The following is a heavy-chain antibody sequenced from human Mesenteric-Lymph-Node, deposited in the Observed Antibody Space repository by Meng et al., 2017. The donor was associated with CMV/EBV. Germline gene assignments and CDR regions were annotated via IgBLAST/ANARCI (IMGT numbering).Heavy chain of an antibody. Sequence: GESLKISCAASGFTVSSHYMSWVRQAPGKGLEWVSVIYSGGSTYYADSVKGRFTISRDNSKNTLYLQMNSLRAEDTAVYYCARGLMVRGVIIPYYYYYGMDVWGQGTTVTVSS. J-gene: IGHJ6*02. V-gene: IGHV3-66*02. D-gene: IGHD3-10*01. CDR3: ARGLMVRGVIIPYYYYYGMDV. CDR2: IYSGGST. CDR1: GFTVSSHY.